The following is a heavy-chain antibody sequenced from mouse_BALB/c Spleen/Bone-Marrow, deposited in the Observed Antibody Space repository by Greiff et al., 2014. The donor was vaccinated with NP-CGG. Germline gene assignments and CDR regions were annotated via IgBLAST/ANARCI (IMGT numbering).Heavy chain of an antibody. CDR3: AREGPWFAF. Sequence: QVQLLQQSGAELVRPGVSVKISCKGSGYTFTDYAMHWVKQSHAKSLEWIGVIGTYYGDATYNQKFKTKATMTVDKSSSTAYMELARLTSEDSALYYCAREGPWFAFWGQGTLVTVSA. V-gene: IGHV1S137*01. CDR1: GYTFTDYA. CDR2: IGTYYGDA. J-gene: IGHJ3*01.